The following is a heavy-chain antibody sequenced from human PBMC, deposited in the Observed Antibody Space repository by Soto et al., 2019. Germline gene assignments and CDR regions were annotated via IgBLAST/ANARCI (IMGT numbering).Heavy chain of an antibody. J-gene: IGHJ4*02. Sequence: GGSLRLSCAASGFTVSSNYMSWVRQAPGKGLEWVSVIYSGGSTYYADSVKGRFTISRHNSKNTLYLQMNSLRAEDTAVYYCARAPSSGRSFFYFDYWGQGTLVTVSS. V-gene: IGHV3-66*01. CDR1: GFTVSSNY. D-gene: IGHD6-19*01. CDR3: ARAPSSGRSFFYFDY. CDR2: IYSGGST.